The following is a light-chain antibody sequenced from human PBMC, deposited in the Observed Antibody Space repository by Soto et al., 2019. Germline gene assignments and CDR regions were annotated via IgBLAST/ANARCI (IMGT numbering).Light chain of an antibody. CDR3: QQYNNWLLIT. J-gene: IGKJ5*01. CDR2: DAS. CDR1: QSVSSN. V-gene: IGKV3-15*01. Sequence: EIVMTQSPATLSVSPGERATLSCRASQSVSSNLAWYQQKPGQAPRLLIYDASTRATGIPARFSGSGSGTEFTLTISSLQSEDFAVYYCQQYNNWLLITFGQGTRLDIK.